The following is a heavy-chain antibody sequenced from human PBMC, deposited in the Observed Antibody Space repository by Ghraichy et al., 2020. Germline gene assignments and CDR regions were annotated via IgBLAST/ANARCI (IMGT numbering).Heavy chain of an antibody. J-gene: IGHJ4*02. Sequence: GGSLRLSCEASGFTFSNHWMRWVRQAPGKGLEWVANINEDGSKISYVGSAKGRFTISRDNAKDSLYLQMNSLAAEDAAVYYCEFLRGQYWGQGTLVTVSS. CDR3: EFLRGQY. D-gene: IGHD2/OR15-2a*01. CDR1: GFTFSNHW. CDR2: INEDGSKI. V-gene: IGHV3-7*03.